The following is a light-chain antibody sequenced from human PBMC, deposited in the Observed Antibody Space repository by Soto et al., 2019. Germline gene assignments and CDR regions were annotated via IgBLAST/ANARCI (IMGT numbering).Light chain of an antibody. J-gene: IGLJ1*01. Sequence: SVLTQPAAVSGSPGQSITISCSGTSSDVGSYKFVSWYQQDPGKAPKVIIYEGTKRPSGVSNRFSGSKSGNTASLTISGLQAEDEADYYCCSYAGISVRFVFGTGTRSPS. CDR3: CSYAGISVRFV. CDR1: SSDVGSYKF. CDR2: EGT. V-gene: IGLV2-23*01.